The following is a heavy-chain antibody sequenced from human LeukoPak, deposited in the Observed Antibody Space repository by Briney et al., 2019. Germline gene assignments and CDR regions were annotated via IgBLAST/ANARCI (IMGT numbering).Heavy chain of an antibody. CDR1: GFTFDDYG. V-gene: IGHV3-20*04. CDR2: INWNGGST. Sequence: GGSLRLSCAASGFTFDDYGMSWVRQAPGKGLEWVSGINWNGGSTGYADSVKGRSTISRDNAKNSLYLQMNSLRAEDTALYYCAREQVGASAVSYYYYMDVWGKGTTVTVSS. CDR3: AREQVGASAVSYYYYMDV. J-gene: IGHJ6*03. D-gene: IGHD1-26*01.